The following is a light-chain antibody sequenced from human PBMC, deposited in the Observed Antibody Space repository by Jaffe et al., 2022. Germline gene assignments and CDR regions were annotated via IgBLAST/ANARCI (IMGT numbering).Light chain of an antibody. CDR1: QSVNNN. J-gene: IGKJ2*01. Sequence: EVVLTQSPATLSASPGERVTLSCRASQSVNNNLAWYQQKHGQAPRLLIYGSSIRATDIPARFSGSGSGTDFTLTISSLQSEDFAIYYCQQSSNWPPGYTFGQGTKLEI. CDR3: QQSSNWPPGYT. V-gene: IGKV3-15*01. CDR2: GSS.